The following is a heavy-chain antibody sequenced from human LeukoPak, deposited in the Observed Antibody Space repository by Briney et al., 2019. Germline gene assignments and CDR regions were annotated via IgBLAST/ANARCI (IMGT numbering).Heavy chain of an antibody. J-gene: IGHJ4*02. CDR3: AKQLGYCSDGSCYFPY. CDR2: ISGSAHKI. Sequence: PGGSLRLSCVASGITFSNYAVSWVRQAPEKGLDWVSVISGSAHKIRYADSVQGRFTISRDNSKSTLCLQMNSLRAEDTAVYYCAKQLGYCSDGSCYFPYWGQGTLVTVSS. D-gene: IGHD2-15*01. V-gene: IGHV3-23*01. CDR1: GITFSNYA.